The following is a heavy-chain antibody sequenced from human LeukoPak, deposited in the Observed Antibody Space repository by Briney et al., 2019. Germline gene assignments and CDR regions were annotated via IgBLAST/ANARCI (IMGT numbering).Heavy chain of an antibody. Sequence: GGSLRPFCAASGYTFSSCAMSWARLAPGKGLEWVSAVSGSGPNTYYADSVKGRFTISRDNSRNTLYLQMNSLRAEDTAVYYCASRDYYGSGTYYNPLHYWGQGTLVTVSS. CDR1: GYTFSSCA. J-gene: IGHJ4*02. CDR3: ASRDYYGSGTYYNPLHY. D-gene: IGHD3-10*01. CDR2: VSGSGPNT. V-gene: IGHV3-23*01.